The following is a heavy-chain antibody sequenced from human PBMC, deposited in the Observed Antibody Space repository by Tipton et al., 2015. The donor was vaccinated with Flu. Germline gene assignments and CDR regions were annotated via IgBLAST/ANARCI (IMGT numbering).Heavy chain of an antibody. Sequence: QVQLAQSGAEVKKPGASVKVSCKASGYTFTSYGISWLRQAPGQGPEYMGWISTYNGNTNYAQKFQGRVTMTTGTSTSTAYMELRSLRSDDTAVYYCAARSGTYPYYFDYWGQGTLVTVSS. CDR2: ISTYNGNT. CDR1: GYTFTSYG. CDR3: AARSGTYPYYFDY. J-gene: IGHJ4*02. D-gene: IGHD1-26*01. V-gene: IGHV1-18*01.